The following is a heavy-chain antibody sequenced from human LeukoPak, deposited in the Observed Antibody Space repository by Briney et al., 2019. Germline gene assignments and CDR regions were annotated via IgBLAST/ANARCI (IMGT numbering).Heavy chain of an antibody. J-gene: IGHJ4*02. CDR1: GFTFGSYW. Sequence: LSGGSLRLSCAASGFTFGSYWMTWVRQAPGKGLEWVANIKKEGSEKCYVDSVKGRFTISRDNAKNSLYLQMNSLRAEDTAVYYCARDGGDYDFWSGYPAGAIDYWGQGTLVTVSS. V-gene: IGHV3-7*01. D-gene: IGHD3-3*01. CDR2: IKKEGSEK. CDR3: ARDGGDYDFWSGYPAGAIDY.